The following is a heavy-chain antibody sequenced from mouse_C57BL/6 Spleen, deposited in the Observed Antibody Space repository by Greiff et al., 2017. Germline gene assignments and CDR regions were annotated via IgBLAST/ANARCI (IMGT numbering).Heavy chain of an antibody. V-gene: IGHV1-62-2*01. CDR2: FYPGSGSI. CDR3: ARHEIDGYYEDYAMDY. CDR1: GYTFTEYT. D-gene: IGHD2-3*01. J-gene: IGHJ4*01. Sequence: VKVVESGAELVKPGASVKLSCKASGYTFTEYTIHWVKQRSGQGLEWIGWFYPGSGSIKYNEKFKDKATLTADKSSSTVYMELSRLTSEDSAVYFCARHEIDGYYEDYAMDYWGQGTSVTVSS.